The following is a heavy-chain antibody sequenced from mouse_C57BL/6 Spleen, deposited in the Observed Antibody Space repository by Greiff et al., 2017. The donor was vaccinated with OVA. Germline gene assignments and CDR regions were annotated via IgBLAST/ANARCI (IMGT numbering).Heavy chain of an antibody. V-gene: IGHV1-55*01. J-gene: IGHJ2*01. Sequence: QVQLQQPGAELVKPGASVKMSCKASGYTFTSYWITWVKQRPGQGLEWIGDIYPGSGSTNYNEKFKSKATLTVDTSSSTAYMQLSSLTSEDSAVYYCARTGFDYYGSSYPYWGQGTTLTVSS. D-gene: IGHD1-1*01. CDR2: IYPGSGST. CDR1: GYTFTSYW. CDR3: ARTGFDYYGSSYPY.